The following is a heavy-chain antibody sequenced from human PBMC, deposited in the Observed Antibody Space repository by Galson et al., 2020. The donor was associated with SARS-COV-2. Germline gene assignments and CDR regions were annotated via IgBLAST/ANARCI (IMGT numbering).Heavy chain of an antibody. CDR1: GFTFSSYE. V-gene: IGHV3-48*03. D-gene: IGHD3-10*01. J-gene: IGHJ5*02. CDR2: ISSSGSTI. CDR3: ARDRRGEGGVWYNWFDP. Sequence: LSLTCAASGFTFSSYEMNWVRQAPGKGLEWVSYISSSGSTIYYADSVKGRFTISRDNAKNSLYLQMNSLRAEDTAVYYCARDRRGEGGVWYNWFDPWGQGTLVTVSS.